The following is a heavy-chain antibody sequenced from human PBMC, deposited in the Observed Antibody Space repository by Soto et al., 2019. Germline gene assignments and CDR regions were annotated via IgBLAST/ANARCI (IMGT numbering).Heavy chain of an antibody. V-gene: IGHV1-69*01. CDR3: ARDLLKYSDILTGYYPLYYYYYYGMDV. Sequence: QVQLVQSGAEVKKPGSSVKVSCKASGGTFSSYAISWVRQAPGQGLEWMGGIIPIFGTANYARKFQGRVTITADESTSTAYMELSSLRSEDTAVYYCARDLLKYSDILTGYYPLYYYYYYGMDVWGQGTTVTVSS. D-gene: IGHD3-9*01. CDR2: IIPIFGTA. CDR1: GGTFSSYA. J-gene: IGHJ6*02.